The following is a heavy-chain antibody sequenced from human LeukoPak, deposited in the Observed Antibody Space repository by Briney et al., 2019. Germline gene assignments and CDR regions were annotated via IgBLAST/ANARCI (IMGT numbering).Heavy chain of an antibody. Sequence: GGSLRLSCAASGFTFSNYAMSWVRQAPGKGLEWVSDISGSDGSTYYAASVKGRFTISRDNSKNTLYLQMNSLRAEDTAVYYCARGWPPPAAGFDYWGQGTLVTVSS. J-gene: IGHJ4*02. V-gene: IGHV3-23*01. CDR1: GFTFSNYA. D-gene: IGHD6-13*01. CDR2: ISGSDGST. CDR3: ARGWPPPAAGFDY.